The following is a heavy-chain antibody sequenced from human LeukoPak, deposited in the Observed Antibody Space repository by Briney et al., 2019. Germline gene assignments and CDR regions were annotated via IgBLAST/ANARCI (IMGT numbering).Heavy chain of an antibody. J-gene: IGHJ5*02. CDR1: GYTFTSYY. Sequence: ASVKVSCKASGYTFTSYYMHWVRQAPGQGLEWMGIINPSGGITSYAQKFQGRVTMTRDMSTSTAYMQLSSLRSEDTAVYYCAKGGGEDSSARKGIRNWFDPWGQGTLVTVSS. CDR2: INPSGGIT. D-gene: IGHD3-22*01. V-gene: IGHV1-46*01. CDR3: AKGGGEDSSARKGIRNWFDP.